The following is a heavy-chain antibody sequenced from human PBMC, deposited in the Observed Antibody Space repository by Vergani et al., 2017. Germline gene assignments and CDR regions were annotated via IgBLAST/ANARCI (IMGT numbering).Heavy chain of an antibody. CDR3: ARGLGKWERYDYYYYMDV. CDR2: INHSGST. J-gene: IGHJ6*03. D-gene: IGHD1-26*01. CDR1: GGSFSGYY. Sequence: QVQLQQWGAGLLKPSETLSLTCAVYGGSFSGYYWSWIRQPPGKGLEWIGEINHSGSTNYNPSLKSRVIISVDTSKNQFYLKLNSVTAADTAVYYCARGLGKWERYDYYYYMDVWGKGTTVTVSS. V-gene: IGHV4-34*01.